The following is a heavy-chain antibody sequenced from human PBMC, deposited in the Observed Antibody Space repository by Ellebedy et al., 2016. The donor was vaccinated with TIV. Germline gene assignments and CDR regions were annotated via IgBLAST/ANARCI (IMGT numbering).Heavy chain of an antibody. Sequence: MPSETLSLTCAVYGGSFSGYYWSWIRQPPGKGLEWIGEINESGSTNENPSLKSRVTISIDTSKNQFSLKLNSVTAADTAVYYCASEVRRDFQGGYAEYFQDWGQGTLVTVSS. J-gene: IGHJ1*01. CDR2: INESGST. V-gene: IGHV4-34*01. CDR3: ASEVRRDFQGGYAEYFQD. D-gene: IGHD3-10*01. CDR1: GGSFSGYY.